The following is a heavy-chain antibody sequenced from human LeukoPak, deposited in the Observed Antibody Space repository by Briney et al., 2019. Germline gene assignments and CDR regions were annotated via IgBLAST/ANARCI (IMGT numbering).Heavy chain of an antibody. V-gene: IGHV1-69*13. J-gene: IGHJ4*02. CDR2: IIPIFGTA. CDR3: ARGELWFGELPKSLDY. Sequence: GASVKVSCKASGGTSSSYAISWVRQAPGQGLEWMGGIIPIFGTANYAQKFQGRVTITADESTSTAYMELSSLRSEDTAVYYCARGELWFGELPKSLDYWGQGTLVTVSS. CDR1: GGTSSSYA. D-gene: IGHD3-10*01.